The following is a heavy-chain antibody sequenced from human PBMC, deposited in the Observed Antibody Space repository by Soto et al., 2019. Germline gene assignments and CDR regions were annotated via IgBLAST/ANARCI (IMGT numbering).Heavy chain of an antibody. CDR2: ISYDGSNK. J-gene: IGHJ6*02. D-gene: IGHD1-1*01. Sequence: QVQLVESGGGVVQPGRSLRLSCAASGFTFSSYAMHWVRQAPGKGLEWVAVISYDGSNKYYADSVKGRFTISRDNSKNTLYLQMNSLRAEDTAVYYCARAGTDYYYCGMDVWGQGTTVTVSS. V-gene: IGHV3-30-3*01. CDR1: GFTFSSYA. CDR3: ARAGTDYYYCGMDV.